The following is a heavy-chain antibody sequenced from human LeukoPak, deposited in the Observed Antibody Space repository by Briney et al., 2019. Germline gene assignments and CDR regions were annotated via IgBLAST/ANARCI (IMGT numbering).Heavy chain of an antibody. CDR2: MNPNSGNA. J-gene: IGHJ4*02. CDR3: AKDINYYDSSGSFDY. Sequence: GASVKVSCKASGYTFTSYDINWVRQATGQGLEWMGWMNPNSGNAGYAQKFQGRVTITRNTSISTAYMELSSLRAEDMALYYCAKDINYYDSSGSFDYWGQGTLVTVSS. CDR1: GYTFTSYD. D-gene: IGHD3-22*01. V-gene: IGHV1-8*03.